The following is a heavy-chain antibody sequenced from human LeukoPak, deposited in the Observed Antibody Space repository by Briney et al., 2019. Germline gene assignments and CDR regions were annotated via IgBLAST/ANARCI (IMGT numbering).Heavy chain of an antibody. CDR1: GYIFTSYG. D-gene: IGHD6-19*01. CDR3: ARDVHPHSGWSVPFDY. J-gene: IGHJ4*02. V-gene: IGHV1-18*01. CDR2: ISAYNGNT. Sequence: ASVKVSCKASGYIFTSYGISWVRQAPGQGLEWMGWISAYNGNTNYAQKLQGRVTMTTDTSTNTAYMELRSLRSDDTAVYYCARDVHPHSGWSVPFDYWGQGTLVTVSS.